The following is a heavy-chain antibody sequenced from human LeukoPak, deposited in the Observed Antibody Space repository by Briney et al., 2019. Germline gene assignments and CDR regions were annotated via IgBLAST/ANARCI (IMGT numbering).Heavy chain of an antibody. CDR3: AREVAFYYGSGTGAFDI. CDR2: IIPISGTA. Sequence: ASVKVSCKASGGTFSSYAISWVRQAPGQGLEWMGGIIPISGTANYAQKFQGRVTITADESTSTAYMELSSLRSEDTAVYYCAREVAFYYGSGTGAFDIWGQGTMVTVSS. J-gene: IGHJ3*02. D-gene: IGHD3-10*01. CDR1: GGTFSSYA. V-gene: IGHV1-69*13.